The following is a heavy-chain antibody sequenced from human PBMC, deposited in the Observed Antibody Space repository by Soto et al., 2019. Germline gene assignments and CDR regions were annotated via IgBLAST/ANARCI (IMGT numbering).Heavy chain of an antibody. Sequence: GGSLRLSCAASGFTFSSYAMSWVRQAPGKGLEWVSAISGSGGSTYYADSVKGRFTISRDNSKNTLYLQMNSLRAEDTAVYYCAKEREDLIVSIWSGYPEIGAFDIWGQGTMVTVSS. CDR1: GFTFSSYA. V-gene: IGHV3-23*01. CDR3: AKEREDLIVSIWSGYPEIGAFDI. D-gene: IGHD3-3*01. J-gene: IGHJ3*02. CDR2: ISGSGGST.